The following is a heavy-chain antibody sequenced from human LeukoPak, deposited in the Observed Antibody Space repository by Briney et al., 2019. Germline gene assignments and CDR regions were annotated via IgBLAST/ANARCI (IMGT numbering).Heavy chain of an antibody. D-gene: IGHD3-22*01. CDR2: ISSSSSYT. Sequence: PGGSLRLSCAASGFTFSSYTMSWIRQAPGKGLEWVSYISSSSSYTNYADSVKGRFTISRDNAKNSLYLQMNSLRAEDTAVYYCARSPPYYYDSSADYWGQGTLVTVSS. V-gene: IGHV3-11*06. J-gene: IGHJ4*02. CDR1: GFTFSSYT. CDR3: ARSPPYYYDSSADY.